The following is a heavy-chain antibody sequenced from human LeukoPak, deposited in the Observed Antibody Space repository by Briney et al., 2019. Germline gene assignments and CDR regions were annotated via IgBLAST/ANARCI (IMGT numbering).Heavy chain of an antibody. CDR2: INPSGGST. J-gene: IGHJ4*02. D-gene: IGHD5-24*01. V-gene: IGHV1-46*01. Sequence: ASVKVSCKASGYTFTSYYMHWVRQAPGQGLEWMGIINPSGGSTSYAQKFQGRVTMTRDMSTSTVYMELSSLRSEDTAVYYCARGGRRDGYNWGFDYWGQGTLVTVPS. CDR1: GYTFTSYY. CDR3: ARGGRRDGYNWGFDY.